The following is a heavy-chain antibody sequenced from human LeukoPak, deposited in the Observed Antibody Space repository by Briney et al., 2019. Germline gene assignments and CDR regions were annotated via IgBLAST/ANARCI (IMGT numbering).Heavy chain of an antibody. CDR3: AAVTHAWFDP. Sequence: PGGSPRLSCAASGFTFSSYSMNWVRQAPGKGLEWVSSISSSSSYIYYADSVKGRFTISRDNAKNSLYLQMNSLRAEDTAVYYCAAVTHAWFDPWGQGTLVTVSS. D-gene: IGHD2-21*02. CDR2: ISSSSSYI. V-gene: IGHV3-21*04. J-gene: IGHJ5*02. CDR1: GFTFSSYS.